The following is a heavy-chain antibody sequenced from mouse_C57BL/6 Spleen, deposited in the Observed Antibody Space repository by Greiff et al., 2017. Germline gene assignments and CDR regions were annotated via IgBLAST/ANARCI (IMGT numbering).Heavy chain of an antibody. CDR1: GYAFTNYL. CDR3: ARGDGYWFAY. J-gene: IGHJ3*01. D-gene: IGHD2-3*01. V-gene: IGHV1-54*01. Sequence: VHLVESGAELVRPGTSVKVSCKASGYAFTNYLIEWVKQRPGQGLEWIGVINPGSGGTNYNEKFKGKATLTADKSSSTAYMQLSSLTSEDSAVYFCARGDGYWFAYWGQGTLVTVSA. CDR2: INPGSGGT.